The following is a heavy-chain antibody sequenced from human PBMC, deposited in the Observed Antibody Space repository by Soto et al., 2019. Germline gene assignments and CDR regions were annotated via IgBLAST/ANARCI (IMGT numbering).Heavy chain of an antibody. J-gene: IGHJ6*02. Sequence: SVKVSCKASGGTFSSYAISWVRQAPGQGLEWMGGIIPIFGTANYAQKFQGRVTITADESTSTAYMELSSLRSEDAAVYYCARGRITIFGVERGGDYYYGMDVWGQGTTVTVSS. V-gene: IGHV1-69*13. CDR1: GGTFSSYA. CDR3: ARGRITIFGVERGGDYYYGMDV. CDR2: IIPIFGTA. D-gene: IGHD3-3*01.